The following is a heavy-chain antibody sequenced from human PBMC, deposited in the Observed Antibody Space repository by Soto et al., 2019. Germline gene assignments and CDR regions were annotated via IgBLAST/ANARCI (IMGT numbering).Heavy chain of an antibody. CDR3: AREDPGDGDLHNWFDP. J-gene: IGHJ5*02. Sequence: VXLTCTVSVGSISSGGYYWSWIRQHPGKGLEWIGYIYYSGSTYYNPSLKSRVTISVDTSKNQFSLKLSSVTAADTAVCYCAREDPGDGDLHNWFDPWGQGTLVTVSS. V-gene: IGHV4-31*03. CDR2: IYYSGST. CDR1: VGSISSGGYY. D-gene: IGHD3-10*01.